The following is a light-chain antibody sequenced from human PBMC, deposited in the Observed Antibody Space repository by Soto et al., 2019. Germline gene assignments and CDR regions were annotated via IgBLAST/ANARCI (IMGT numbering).Light chain of an antibody. J-gene: IGKJ3*01. V-gene: IGKV1-9*01. CDR3: QQVNSYPFS. CDR2: GAS. CDR1: QGISSF. Sequence: DIQLTQSPPYLSASVGDRVTIICRASQGISSFLAWYQQKPGRAPKLLVYGASTVERGVPSRFSGSGSGAEFTLTISSLQPEDCATYYCQQVNSYPFSFGPGTRVDI.